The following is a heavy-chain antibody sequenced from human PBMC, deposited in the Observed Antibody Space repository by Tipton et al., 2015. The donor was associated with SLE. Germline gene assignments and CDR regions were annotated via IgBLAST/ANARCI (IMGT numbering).Heavy chain of an antibody. V-gene: IGHV3-23*01. J-gene: IGHJ3*02. D-gene: IGHD5-18*01. CDR3: AKSLRYSHGNDAFDI. CDR1: GFTFGSYT. CDR2: ISHRDDVT. Sequence: SLRLSCAASGFTFGSYTMIWVRQAPGKGLEWVSGISHRDDVTWYADSVRGRFTISRDNSKDTLYLQMSSLRAEDTAVYYCAKSLRYSHGNDAFDIWGQGTMVFVSS.